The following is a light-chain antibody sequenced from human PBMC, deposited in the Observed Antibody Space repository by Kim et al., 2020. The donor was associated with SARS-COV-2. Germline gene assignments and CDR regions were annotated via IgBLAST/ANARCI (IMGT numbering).Light chain of an antibody. Sequence: GQTLTIAFSGINSNLGTNKANWYQQLPGTAPKLLVYGHNQRPSGVSDRFSGSTSGTSATLAISGLQPEDEAMYYCSVWDDGLTGPIFGGGTQLTVL. CDR3: SVWDDGLTGPI. V-gene: IGLV1-44*01. J-gene: IGLJ2*01. CDR1: NSNLGTNK. CDR2: GHN.